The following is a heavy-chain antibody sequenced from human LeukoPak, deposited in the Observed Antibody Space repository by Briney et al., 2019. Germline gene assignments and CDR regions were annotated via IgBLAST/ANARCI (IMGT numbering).Heavy chain of an antibody. Sequence: GESLKISCKGSGYSFTSYWIGWVRQMPGKGLEWMGIIYPGDSDTRYSPSFKGQVTISADKSISTAYLQWSSLKASDTAMYYCARHVQWELLEVYYYMDVWGKGTTVTVSS. CDR1: GYSFTSYW. J-gene: IGHJ6*03. D-gene: IGHD1-26*01. V-gene: IGHV5-51*01. CDR3: ARHVQWELLEVYYYMDV. CDR2: IYPGDSDT.